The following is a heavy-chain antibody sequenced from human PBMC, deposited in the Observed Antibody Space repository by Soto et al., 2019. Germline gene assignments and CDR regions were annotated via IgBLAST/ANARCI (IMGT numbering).Heavy chain of an antibody. CDR1: GYTFTTYG. J-gene: IGHJ4*02. D-gene: IGHD3-22*01. Sequence: QVQLVQSGAEVKKPGASVKVSCKASGYTFTTYGMSWVRQAPGQGLDWMGWISTYNGNTKYAERLQGRVTMTTDTTTSTAYMELRSLRSDDTAVYYCARGPTDYYEKSGNYFLDYWGQGTLVTVSS. CDR2: ISTYNGNT. CDR3: ARGPTDYYEKSGNYFLDY. V-gene: IGHV1-18*01.